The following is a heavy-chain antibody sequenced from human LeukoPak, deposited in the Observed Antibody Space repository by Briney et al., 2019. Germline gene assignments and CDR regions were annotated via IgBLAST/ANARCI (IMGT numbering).Heavy chain of an antibody. V-gene: IGHV3-48*03. CDR1: GFTFSSYE. CDR2: ISSSGSTI. CDR3: ACAVDYYDSSGYYFPFDY. Sequence: PGGSLRLSCAASGFTFSSYEMNWVRQAPGKGLEWVSYISSSGSTIYYADSVKGRFTISRDNAKNSLYLQMNSLRAEDTAVYYCACAVDYYDSSGYYFPFDYWGQGTLVTVSS. D-gene: IGHD3-22*01. J-gene: IGHJ4*02.